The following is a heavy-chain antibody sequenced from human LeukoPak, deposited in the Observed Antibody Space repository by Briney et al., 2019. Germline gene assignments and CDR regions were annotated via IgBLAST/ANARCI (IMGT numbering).Heavy chain of an antibody. Sequence: HPGGSLRLSCAASGFTFSSYSMNWVRQAPGKGLEWVSYIIPSSSTIYYADSVKGRFTISRDNAKNSLYLQMNSLRAEDTAVYYCARRYCSSTSCYPSDFWSGDYMDVWGKGTTVTVSS. D-gene: IGHD2-2*01. V-gene: IGHV3-48*01. CDR1: GFTFSSYS. CDR3: ARRYCSSTSCYPSDFWSGDYMDV. J-gene: IGHJ6*03. CDR2: IIPSSSTI.